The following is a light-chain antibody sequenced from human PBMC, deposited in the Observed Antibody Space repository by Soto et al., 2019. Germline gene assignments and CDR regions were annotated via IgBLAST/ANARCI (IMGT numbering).Light chain of an antibody. CDR1: SSDVGVYNY. V-gene: IGLV2-14*01. J-gene: IGLJ1*01. CDR2: DVS. Sequence: QSALTQPASVSGSPGQSITISCTGTSSDVGVYNYVSWYQQHPGKVLKLMIYDVSNRPSGVSNRFSGSKSGNTASLTISGLQAEDEADYYCSSYTSSSTPYVFGTGTKVTVL. CDR3: SSYTSSSTPYV.